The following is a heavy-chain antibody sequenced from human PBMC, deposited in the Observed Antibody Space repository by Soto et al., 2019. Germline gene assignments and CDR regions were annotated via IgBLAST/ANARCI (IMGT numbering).Heavy chain of an antibody. CDR1: GFTFSNAW. V-gene: IGHV3-30*03. CDR2: ISYDGSNK. CDR3: AREHSSSWRFDY. Sequence: PGGSLRLSCAASGFTFSNAWMTWVRQAPGKGLEWVAVISYDGSNKYYADSVKGRFTISRDNSKNTLYLQMNSLRAEDTAVYYCAREHSSSWRFDY. J-gene: IGHJ4*01. D-gene: IGHD6-13*01.